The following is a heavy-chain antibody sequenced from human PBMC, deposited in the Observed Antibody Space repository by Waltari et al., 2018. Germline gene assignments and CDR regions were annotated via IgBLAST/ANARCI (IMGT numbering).Heavy chain of an antibody. CDR2: IYYSGST. CDR1: GGSISSYY. J-gene: IGHJ6*03. Sequence: QVQLQESGPGLVKPSETLSLTCTVSGGSISSYYWSWIRQPPWKGLEWIGYIYYSGSTNYNPSLKSRVTISVDTSKNQFSLKLSSVTAADTAVYYCARDHGSGLYYMDVWGKGTTVTVSS. V-gene: IGHV4-59*13. D-gene: IGHD3-10*01. CDR3: ARDHGSGLYYMDV.